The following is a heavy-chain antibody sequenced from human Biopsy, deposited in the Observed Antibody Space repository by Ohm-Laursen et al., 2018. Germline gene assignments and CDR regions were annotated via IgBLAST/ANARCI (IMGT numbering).Heavy chain of an antibody. CDR1: GDSVTKYY. V-gene: IGHV4-34*01. J-gene: IGHJ5*02. CDR3: ARGTNYYGSGRNRHWFDP. D-gene: IGHD3-10*01. Sequence: SDTLSLTCTVSGDSVTKYYCSWIRQPPGKGLEWIGEINDSGRTNYNPSLRSRVTFSVDTSKNQFSLKLSSVTAADTAVYYCARGTNYYGSGRNRHWFDPWGQGTQVTVSS. CDR2: INDSGRT.